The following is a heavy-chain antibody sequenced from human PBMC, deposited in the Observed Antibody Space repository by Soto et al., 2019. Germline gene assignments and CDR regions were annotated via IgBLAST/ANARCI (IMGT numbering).Heavy chain of an antibody. Sequence: PSETLSLTCTLSGGSISGYDWSRIRQPPGKGLEWIGYVYYSGSTKYNPSLESRVTISVDMSNNQFSLMLTSVTAADTAVYYCAKYRRTDAEGYRLDFWGQGTLVTVSS. V-gene: IGHV4-59*01. D-gene: IGHD5-12*01. CDR3: AKYRRTDAEGYRLDF. CDR1: GGSISGYD. J-gene: IGHJ4*02. CDR2: VYYSGST.